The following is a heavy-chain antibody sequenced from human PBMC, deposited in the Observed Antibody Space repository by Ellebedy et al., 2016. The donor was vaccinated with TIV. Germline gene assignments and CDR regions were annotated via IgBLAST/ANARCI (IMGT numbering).Heavy chain of an antibody. J-gene: IGHJ1*01. Sequence: GESLKISCAASGFTFSNYGMYWVRQAPGKGLEWVAIIWYDGSNEYYADSVKGRFTISRDNSKNTLYLQMNSLRAEDSAVYYCVTDGPLGEVRHWGQGTLVTVSS. CDR1: GFTFSNYG. CDR3: VTDGPLGEVRH. CDR2: IWYDGSNE. V-gene: IGHV3-33*01.